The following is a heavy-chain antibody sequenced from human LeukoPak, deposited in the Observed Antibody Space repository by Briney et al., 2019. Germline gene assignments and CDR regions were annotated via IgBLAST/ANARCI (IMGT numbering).Heavy chain of an antibody. V-gene: IGHV4-34*01. D-gene: IGHD3-10*02. Sequence: SETLSLTCAVYGGSFSGYYWSWIRQPPGKGLEWIGEINHSGSTNYNPSLKSRVTISVDTSKNQFSLKLSSVTAADTAVYYCPRGLFGELTPYYFDYWGQGTLVTVSS. CDR1: GGSFSGYY. CDR3: PRGLFGELTPYYFDY. CDR2: INHSGST. J-gene: IGHJ4*02.